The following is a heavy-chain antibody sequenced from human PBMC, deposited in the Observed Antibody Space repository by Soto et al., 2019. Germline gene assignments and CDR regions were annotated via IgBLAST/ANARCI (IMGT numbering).Heavy chain of an antibody. J-gene: IGHJ4*02. CDR2: ISYDGSNK. CDR3: AKDRDQLPYPRPYYFDY. D-gene: IGHD2-2*01. CDR1: GFTFSSYG. V-gene: IGHV3-30*18. Sequence: GGSLRLSCAASGFTFSSYGMHWVRQAPGKGLEWVAVISYDGSNKYYADSVKGRFTISRDNSKNTLYLQMNSLRAEDTAVYYCAKDRDQLPYPRPYYFDYWGQGTLVTVS.